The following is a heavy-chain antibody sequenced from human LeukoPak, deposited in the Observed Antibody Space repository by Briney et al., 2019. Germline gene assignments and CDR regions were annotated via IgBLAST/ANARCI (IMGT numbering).Heavy chain of an antibody. CDR3: ARDRSYSSGWYYAPISYYYYMDV. D-gene: IGHD6-19*01. J-gene: IGHJ6*03. CDR2: ISAYNGNT. CDR1: GYTFTSYG. Sequence: ASVKVSCKASGYTFTSYGISWVRQAPGQGLEWMGWISAYNGNTNYAQKLQGRVTMTTDTSTSTAYMELRSLRSDDTAVYYCARDRSYSSGWYYAPISYYYYMDVWGKGTTVTVSS. V-gene: IGHV1-18*01.